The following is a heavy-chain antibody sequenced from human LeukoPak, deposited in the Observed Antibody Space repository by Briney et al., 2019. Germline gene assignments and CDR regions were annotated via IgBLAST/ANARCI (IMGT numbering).Heavy chain of an antibody. V-gene: IGHV4-59*01. CDR1: GGSISSYY. CDR3: ARDQGTTGTTRGWFDP. D-gene: IGHD1-1*01. CDR2: IYYSGST. J-gene: IGHJ5*02. Sequence: SETLSLTCTVSGGSISSYYWSWIRQPPGKGLEWIGYIYYSGSTNYNPSLKSRVTISVDTPKNQFSLKLSSVTAADTAVYYCARDQGTTGTTRGWFDPWGQGTLVTVSS.